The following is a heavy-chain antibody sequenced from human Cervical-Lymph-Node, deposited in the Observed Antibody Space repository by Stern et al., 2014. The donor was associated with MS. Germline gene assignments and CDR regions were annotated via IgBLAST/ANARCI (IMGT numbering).Heavy chain of an antibody. CDR1: GGSIASSSYY. Sequence: QLQLQESGPGLVKPSQTLSLTCTVSGGSIASSSYYWSWIRQPAGKGLEWIGRIFTSGSTNYNPSLQSRITLSVDTSKNHFSLRLSSVTAADTAVYYCAREDYDGSGHPYYYGLDVWGQGTTVTVSS. CDR3: AREDYDGSGHPYYYGLDV. J-gene: IGHJ6*02. V-gene: IGHV4-61*02. CDR2: IFTSGST. D-gene: IGHD3-22*01.